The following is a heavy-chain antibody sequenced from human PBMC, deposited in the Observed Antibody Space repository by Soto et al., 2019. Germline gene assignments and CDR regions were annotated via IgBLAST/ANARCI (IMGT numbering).Heavy chain of an antibody. J-gene: IGHJ4*02. V-gene: IGHV3-23*01. D-gene: IGHD6-13*01. CDR3: AKRRPYSSSWYEDY. CDR2: ISGSGGST. Sequence: PGGSLRLSCAASGFTFSSYAMSWVRQAPGKGLEWVSAISGSGGSTYYADYVKGRFTISRDNSKNTLYLQMNSLKAEDTAVYYCAKRRPYSSSWYEDYGGQGTLVTVSS. CDR1: GFTFSSYA.